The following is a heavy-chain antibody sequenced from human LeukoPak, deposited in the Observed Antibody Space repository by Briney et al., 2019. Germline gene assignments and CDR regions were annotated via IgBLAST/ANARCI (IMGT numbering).Heavy chain of an antibody. CDR2: ISGHQGNT. CDR1: GYTFSTYG. V-gene: IGHV1-18*01. D-gene: IGHD5-12*01. CDR3: ARSDLAAITAGPFEY. Sequence: ASVKVSCKASGYTFSTYGITWVRQARGQGLEWMGWISGHQGNTKYAQNFQGRVTMTIDTSTSTAYMDLRSLRSDDTAIYFCARSDLAAITAGPFEYWGQGTLVAVSS. J-gene: IGHJ4*02.